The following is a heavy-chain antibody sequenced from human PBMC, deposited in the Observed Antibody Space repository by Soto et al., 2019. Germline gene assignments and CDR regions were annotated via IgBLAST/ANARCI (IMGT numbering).Heavy chain of an antibody. CDR2: IWSAGLT. Sequence: VGSVRLSCAASGFTFSSYVMHWVRQAPGKGLEWVSIIWSAGLTYYADSVRGRFTISRDISKNILFLQMNSLRAEDSAIYSCERDAARDLWCQGTLVPVSA. D-gene: IGHD6-13*01. CDR3: ERDAARDL. V-gene: IGHV3-53*01. J-gene: IGHJ5*02. CDR1: GFTFSSYV.